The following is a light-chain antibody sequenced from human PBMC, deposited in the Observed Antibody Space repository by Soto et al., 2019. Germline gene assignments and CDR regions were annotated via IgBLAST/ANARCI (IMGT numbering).Light chain of an antibody. CDR3: QKHNSAPLF. J-gene: IGKJ3*01. CDR1: QGINHY. CDR2: ATS. Sequence: DILMTQSPSSLSASVGARVTITCRASQGINHYLAWFQQKPGKVPKLLIYATSTLQSGVPSRFSGSGFGTDFTLTISSLQPEDVATYYCQKHNSAPLFFGPGTKVDIK. V-gene: IGKV1-27*01.